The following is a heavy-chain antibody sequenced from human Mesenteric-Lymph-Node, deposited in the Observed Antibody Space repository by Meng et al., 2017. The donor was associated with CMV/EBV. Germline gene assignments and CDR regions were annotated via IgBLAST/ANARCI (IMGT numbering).Heavy chain of an antibody. CDR2: IYPGDSDT. CDR1: GYSFTSYY. V-gene: IGHV5-51*01. CDR3: AKSRRASTYAYDAFDV. Sequence: GESLKISRKGSGYSFTSYYIGWVRQMPGKGLEWMGIIYPGDSDTRYSPSFQGQVTISADKSLTSAYLHWGSLKASDSAMYYCAKSRRASTYAYDAFDVWGQGTMVTVSS. J-gene: IGHJ3*01. D-gene: IGHD3-16*01.